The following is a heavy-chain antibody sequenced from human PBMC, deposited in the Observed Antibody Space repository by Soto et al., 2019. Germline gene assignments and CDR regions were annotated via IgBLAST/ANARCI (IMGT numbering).Heavy chain of an antibody. D-gene: IGHD3-10*01. CDR1: GGSISSGGYY. J-gene: IGHJ4*02. CDR3: ARELSSYGSAGGGVEYYFDY. V-gene: IGHV4-31*03. CDR2: IYYSGST. Sequence: QVQLQESGPGLVKPSQTLSLTCTVSGGSISSGGYYWSWIRQHPGKGLEWIGYIYYSGSTYYNPSLKSRVTISVDTSKNQFSLKLSSVTAADTAVYYCARELSSYGSAGGGVEYYFDYWGQGTLVTVSS.